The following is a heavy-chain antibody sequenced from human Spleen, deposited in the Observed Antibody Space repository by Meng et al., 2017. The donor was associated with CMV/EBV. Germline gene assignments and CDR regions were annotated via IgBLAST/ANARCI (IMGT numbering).Heavy chain of an antibody. Sequence: GESLKISCAASGFAFSSYALHWVRRAPGKGLEWVSAIGTGGDTHYADSVMGRFTISRDNAKKSLYLHMNSLIAEDMAVYYCARDIVVVPAAPEDYGMDVWGQGTTVTVSS. D-gene: IGHD2-2*01. CDR1: GFAFSSYA. CDR2: IGTGGDT. V-gene: IGHV3-47*01. CDR3: ARDIVVVPAAPEDYGMDV. J-gene: IGHJ6*02.